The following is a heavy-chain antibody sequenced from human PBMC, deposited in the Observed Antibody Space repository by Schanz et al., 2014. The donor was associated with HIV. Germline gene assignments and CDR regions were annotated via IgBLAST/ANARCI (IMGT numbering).Heavy chain of an antibody. D-gene: IGHD1-26*01. CDR2: IRGGAGGT. Sequence: VQLVESGGGVVQPGRSLRLSCAASGFTFSSYGMHWVRQAPGKGLEWVSDIRGGAGGTYYADSVKGRFTISRDNSKSTLYLQMNRLRAEDTALYYCAKRGPYTGRYEYFQQWGQGTLVTVSS. CDR3: AKRGPYTGRYEYFQQ. V-gene: IGHV3-23*04. J-gene: IGHJ1*01. CDR1: GFTFSSYG.